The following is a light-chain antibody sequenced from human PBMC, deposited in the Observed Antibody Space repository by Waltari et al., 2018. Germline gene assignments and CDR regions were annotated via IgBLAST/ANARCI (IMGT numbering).Light chain of an antibody. CDR3: LQRSNWPHS. V-gene: IGKV3-15*01. CDR2: AAS. Sequence: EIVMTQSPATLSLSPGERATLSCRASQSVISSLTWYQQKPGQAPRLLIYAASSRATGIPDRFTGSGSGTDFTLTISSLEPEDVAVYYCLQRSNWPHSFGQGTKVEIK. CDR1: QSVISS. J-gene: IGKJ2*03.